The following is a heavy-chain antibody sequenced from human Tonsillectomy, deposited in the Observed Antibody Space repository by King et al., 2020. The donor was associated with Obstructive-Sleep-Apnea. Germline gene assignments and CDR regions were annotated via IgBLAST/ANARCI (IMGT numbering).Heavy chain of an antibody. V-gene: IGHV4-59*01. D-gene: IGHD2-15*01. CDR3: AREVGYCRGGRCFFDL. J-gene: IGHJ4*02. Sequence: VQLQESGPGLVKPSETLSLTCTVSGDSISSYHWSWIRQPPGKGLAWIGYIDDSGSTNYNPSLKSRVTISVDTSKNQFSLKLTSVTAADTAVYYCAREVGYCRGGRCFFDLWGQGALVTVSS. CDR1: GDSISSYH. CDR2: IDDSGST.